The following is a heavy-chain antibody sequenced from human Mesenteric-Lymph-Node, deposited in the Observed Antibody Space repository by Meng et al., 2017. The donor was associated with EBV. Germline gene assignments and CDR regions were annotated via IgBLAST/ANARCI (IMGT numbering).Heavy chain of an antibody. Sequence: EVQVLESGGGLVQPGGSLRLSCAASGFTFNNYAMSWVRQAPGKGLEWVSGINGNGDATYYTDSVKGRFTISRSNSKNALYLQMNSVRAEDTAIYYCAKDGVRFTDWFDYWGQGTLVTVAS. CDR2: INGNGDAT. V-gene: IGHV3-23*01. CDR1: GFTFNNYA. D-gene: IGHD3-9*01. CDR3: AKDGVRFTDWFDY. J-gene: IGHJ4*02.